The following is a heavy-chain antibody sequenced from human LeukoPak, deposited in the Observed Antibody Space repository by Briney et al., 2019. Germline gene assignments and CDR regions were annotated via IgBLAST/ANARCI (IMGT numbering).Heavy chain of an antibody. Sequence: SETLSLTCTVPGGSISSSSYYWGWIRQPPGKGLEWIGSIYYSGSTYYNPSLKSRVTISVDTSKNQFSLKLSSVTAADTAVYYCARRSGGDYDYVWGSYRPEGYFDYWGQGTLVTVSS. D-gene: IGHD3-16*02. CDR3: ARRSGGDYDYVWGSYRPEGYFDY. CDR2: IYYSGST. V-gene: IGHV4-39*01. CDR1: GGSISSSSYY. J-gene: IGHJ4*02.